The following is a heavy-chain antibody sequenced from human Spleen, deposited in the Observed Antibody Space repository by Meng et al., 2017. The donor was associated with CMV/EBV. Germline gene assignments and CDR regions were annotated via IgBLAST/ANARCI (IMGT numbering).Heavy chain of an antibody. CDR1: SISSSSYY. J-gene: IGHJ4*02. CDR2: IYYTGST. V-gene: IGHV4-39*07. Sequence: SISSSSYYWGWIRQPPGKGLEWIGSIYYTGSTYYNPSLKSRVTISVDTSKNHFSLKLISVTAADTAVYYCARVTYDFWSGLGWDFDYWGQGTLVTVSS. CDR3: ARVTYDFWSGLGWDFDY. D-gene: IGHD3-3*01.